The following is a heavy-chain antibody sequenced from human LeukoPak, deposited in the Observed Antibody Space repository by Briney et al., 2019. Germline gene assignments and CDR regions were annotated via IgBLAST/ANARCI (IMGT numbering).Heavy chain of an antibody. D-gene: IGHD6-19*01. J-gene: IGHJ4*02. CDR1: GFTFSSYS. Sequence: NPGGSLRLSCAASGFTFSSYSMHWVRQAPGKGLEYVSAISGNGDYTYYTDSVKGRFTVSRDNSKNTLYLQVGSLRAEDMAVYYCARRGLSVAAPDYWGQGALVTVTS. V-gene: IGHV3-64*02. CDR2: ISGNGDYT. CDR3: ARRGLSVAAPDY.